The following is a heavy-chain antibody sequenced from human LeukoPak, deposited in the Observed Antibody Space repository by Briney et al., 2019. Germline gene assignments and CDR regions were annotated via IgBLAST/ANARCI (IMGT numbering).Heavy chain of an antibody. CDR2: IFYNGGS. J-gene: IGHJ3*01. V-gene: IGHV4-31*03. CDR3: VRLTCSGSSCSGGGAFDV. CDR1: GDSMSSGGYL. Sequence: SETLSLTCSVSGDSMSSGGYLWTWMRQHPGKGLEWIGYIFYNGGSYYSPSLQSRLTISVDTSQKQFSLKMSSVTAADTAVYSCVRLTCSGSSCSGGGAFDVWGQGTVVTVSS. D-gene: IGHD2-2*01.